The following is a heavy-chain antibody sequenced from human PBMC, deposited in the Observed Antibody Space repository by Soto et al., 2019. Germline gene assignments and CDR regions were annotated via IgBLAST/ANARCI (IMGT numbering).Heavy chain of an antibody. J-gene: IGHJ4*02. V-gene: IGHV1-2*04. Sequence: SXKICFKASGYTXTDYSMDWVRQAPGQGLEWMGWINPNSGGTNYAQKFQVWVTMTRDTSISTAYMDLSRLSSVTAADTAVYYCARGTYYFDYWGQGTLGTVSS. CDR3: ARGTYYFDY. CDR2: INPNSGGT. D-gene: IGHD3-10*01. CDR1: GYTXTDYS.